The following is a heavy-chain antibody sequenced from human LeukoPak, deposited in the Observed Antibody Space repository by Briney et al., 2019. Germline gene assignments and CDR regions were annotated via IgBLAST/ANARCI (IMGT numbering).Heavy chain of an antibody. V-gene: IGHV3-64*02. J-gene: IGHJ2*01. CDR3: AKDRDYGDYEVDL. CDR1: GFSFRNYA. D-gene: IGHD4-17*01. Sequence: PGGSLRLSCVASGFSFRNYAIHWVRQAPGKGLEYVSVINTDGRITYYADSVKGRFTISRDNSKNTLYLQMNSLRAEDTAVYYCAKDRDYGDYEVDLWGRGTLVTVSS. CDR2: INTDGRIT.